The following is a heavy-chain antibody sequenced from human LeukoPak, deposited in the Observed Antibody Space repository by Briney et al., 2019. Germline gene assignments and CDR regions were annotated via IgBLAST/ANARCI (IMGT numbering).Heavy chain of an antibody. CDR1: GFTFSSYS. D-gene: IGHD6-19*01. CDR3: ARSRGSFQWLEY. CDR2: ISSSSSYI. V-gene: IGHV3-21*01. Sequence: GGSLRLSCAASGFTFSSYSMNWVRQAPGKGLEWVSSISSSSSYIYYADSVKGRFTISRDNAKNSLYLQMNSLRAEDTAVYYCARSRGSFQWLEYWGQGTLVTVSS. J-gene: IGHJ4*02.